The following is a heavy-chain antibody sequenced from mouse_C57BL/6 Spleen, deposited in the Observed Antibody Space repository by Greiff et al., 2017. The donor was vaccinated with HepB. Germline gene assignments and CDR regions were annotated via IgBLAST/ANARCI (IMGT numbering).Heavy chain of an antibody. D-gene: IGHD1-1*01. J-gene: IGHJ3*01. CDR1: GYTFTDYN. V-gene: IGHV1-18*01. CDR3: ARDYGSQAWFAY. Sequence: EVQLVESGPELVKPGASVKIPCKASGYTFTDYNMDWVKQSHGKSLEWIGDINPNNGGTIYNQKFKGKATLTVDKSSSTAYMELRSLTSEDTAVYYCARDYGSQAWFAYWGQGTLVTVSA. CDR2: INPNNGGT.